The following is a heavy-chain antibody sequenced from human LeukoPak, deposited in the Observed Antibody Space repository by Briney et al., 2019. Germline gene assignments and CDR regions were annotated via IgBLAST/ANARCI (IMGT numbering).Heavy chain of an antibody. D-gene: IGHD3-9*01. CDR3: ARDKVLTGYRQLFDY. J-gene: IGHJ4*02. V-gene: IGHV1-3*01. CDR1: GYIFTSYA. Sequence: GASVKVSCKASGYIFTSYAIQWVRQAPGQRLEWMGWINAGNGNTRYSEKFQDKITITSDKSATTVYMELSSLTSEDTAVYYCARDKVLTGYRQLFDYWGQGTLVTVSS. CDR2: INAGNGNT.